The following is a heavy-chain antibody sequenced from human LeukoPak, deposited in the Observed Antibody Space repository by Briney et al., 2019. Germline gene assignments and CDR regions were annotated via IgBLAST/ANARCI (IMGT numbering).Heavy chain of an antibody. Sequence: GGSLRLSCAASGFTFYNYAMSWVRQAPGKGLESVSGISGSGGSTFYAESVKGRFTISRDNSKLYLQMNSLRAEDTAVYYCAKRGVQQWLVDWYFDYWGQGTLVTVSS. V-gene: IGHV3-23*01. CDR1: GFTFYNYA. CDR3: AKRGVQQWLVDWYFDY. D-gene: IGHD6-19*01. J-gene: IGHJ4*02. CDR2: ISGSGGST.